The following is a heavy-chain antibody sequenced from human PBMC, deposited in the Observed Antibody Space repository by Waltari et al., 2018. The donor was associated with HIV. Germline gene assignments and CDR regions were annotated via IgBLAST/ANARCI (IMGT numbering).Heavy chain of an antibody. V-gene: IGHV3-74*01. CDR2: INRDGSDT. CDR3: VRGAPFDY. J-gene: IGHJ4*02. Sequence: EEQLVESGGGLVQPGGSLRLSCAASGFTFSSFWMHWVRQVPGKGLVWVSRINRDGSDTRTADYVKGRFTIFRDNARNTLYLQMHGLRAEDTALYYCVRGAPFDYWGQGALVAVSS. CDR1: GFTFSSFW.